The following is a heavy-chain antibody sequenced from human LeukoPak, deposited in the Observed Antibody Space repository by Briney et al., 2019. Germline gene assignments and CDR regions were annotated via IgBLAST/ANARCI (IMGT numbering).Heavy chain of an antibody. CDR2: FDPEDGEA. D-gene: IGHD6-19*01. J-gene: IGHJ4*02. CDR1: GYTLTELS. CDR3: ARAVRIAVAGRGEYYFDY. V-gene: IGHV1-24*01. Sequence: ASVKVSCKGSGYTLTELSMHWVRQAPGKGLEWMGGFDPEDGEAISAQKFQGRVTMTRNTSISTAYMELSSLRSEDTAVYYCARAVRIAVAGRGEYYFDYWDQGTLVTVSS.